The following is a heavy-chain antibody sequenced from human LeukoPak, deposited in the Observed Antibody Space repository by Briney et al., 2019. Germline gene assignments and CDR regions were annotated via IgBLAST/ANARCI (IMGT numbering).Heavy chain of an antibody. Sequence: PGGSLRLSCAASGFTFSDYYMSWIRQAPGKGLEWVPSITSSSSYTNYADSVKGRFTISRDNAKNSLYLQMNSLRAEDTAVYYCARGPKGYYGMDVWGQGTTVTVSS. J-gene: IGHJ6*02. CDR2: ITSSSSYT. CDR1: GFTFSDYY. CDR3: ARGPKGYYGMDV. V-gene: IGHV3-11*05.